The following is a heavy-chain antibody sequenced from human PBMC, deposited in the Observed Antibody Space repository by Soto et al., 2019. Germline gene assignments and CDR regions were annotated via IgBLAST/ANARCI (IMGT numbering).Heavy chain of an antibody. V-gene: IGHV3-11*05. Sequence: QVQLVESGGGLVKPGGSLRLSCAASGFTFSDYYMSWIRQAPGKGLEWGSYIRSSSSYTNYADSVKGRFTISRDNAKNSLYLQMNSLRAEDTAVYYCARDSVYYGDYELNYFDYWGQGTLVTVSS. CDR3: ARDSVYYGDYELNYFDY. CDR1: GFTFSDYY. D-gene: IGHD4-17*01. J-gene: IGHJ4*02. CDR2: IRSSSSYT.